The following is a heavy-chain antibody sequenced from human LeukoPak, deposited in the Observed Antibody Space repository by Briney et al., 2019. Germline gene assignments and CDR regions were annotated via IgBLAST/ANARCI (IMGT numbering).Heavy chain of an antibody. CDR3: ARVGKDSSGFDY. CDR2: IYYSGST. D-gene: IGHD3-22*01. Sequence: SETLSLTCTVSGGSISSGGYYWSWIRQHPGKGLEWIGYIYYSGSTNYNPSLKSRVTISVDTSKNQFSLKLSSVTAADTAVYYCARVGKDSSGFDYWGQGTLVTVSS. CDR1: GGSISSGGYY. J-gene: IGHJ4*02. V-gene: IGHV4-61*08.